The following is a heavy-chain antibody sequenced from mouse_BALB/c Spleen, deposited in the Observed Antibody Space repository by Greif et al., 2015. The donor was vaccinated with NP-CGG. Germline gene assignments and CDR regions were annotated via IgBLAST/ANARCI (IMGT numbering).Heavy chain of an antibody. Sequence: VQLQQSGPELVKPGASVKMSCKASGYTFTSYVMHWVKQKPGQGLEWIGYINPYNDGTKYNEKFKGKATLTSDKSSSTAYMELSSLTSEDSAVYYCAKEDGILLRSYAMDYWGQGTSVTVSS. CDR2: INPYNDGT. CDR1: GYTFTSYV. J-gene: IGHJ4*01. V-gene: IGHV1-14*01. CDR3: AKEDGILLRSYAMDY. D-gene: IGHD1-1*01.